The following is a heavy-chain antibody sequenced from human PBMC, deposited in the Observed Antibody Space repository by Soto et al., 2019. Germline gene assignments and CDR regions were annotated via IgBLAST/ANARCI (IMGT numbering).Heavy chain of an antibody. V-gene: IGHV4-39*01. J-gene: IGHJ5*02. Sequence: SETLSLTCTVSGGSISRSTYYWGWIRQPPGKGLEWIGSIYYSGSTYYRPSLKSRVTISVDTSRNQFSLKLSSVTAADTAVYYCARQVPAAIRLGWFDPWGQGTLVTVSS. CDR2: IYYSGST. D-gene: IGHD2-2*02. CDR3: ARQVPAAIRLGWFDP. CDR1: GGSISRSTYY.